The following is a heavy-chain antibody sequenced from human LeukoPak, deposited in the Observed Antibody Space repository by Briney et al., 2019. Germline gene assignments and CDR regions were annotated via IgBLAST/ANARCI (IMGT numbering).Heavy chain of an antibody. CDR2: SSSSSSYT. CDR1: GFTFSDYY. CDR3: ARDERYYGSGSFDF. D-gene: IGHD3-10*01. V-gene: IGHV3-11*06. Sequence: PGGSLRLSCAASGFTFSDYYMSWVRQAPGRGLEWVSYSSSSSSYTNYADSVKGRFTISRDNAKNSLYLQMNSLSAEDTAVYYCARDERYYGSGSFDFWGQGTLVTVSS. J-gene: IGHJ4*02.